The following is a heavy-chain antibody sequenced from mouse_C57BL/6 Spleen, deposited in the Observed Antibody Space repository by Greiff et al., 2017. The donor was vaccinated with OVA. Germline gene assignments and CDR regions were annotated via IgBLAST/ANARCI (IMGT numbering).Heavy chain of an antibody. CDR3: AREAITTVVEGFAY. D-gene: IGHD1-1*01. Sequence: EVQLQQSGPELVKPGASVKMSCKASGYTFTDYNMHWVKQSHGKSLEWIGYINPNNGGTSYNQKFKGKATLTVNKSSSTAYMELRSLTSEDSAVYYCAREAITTVVEGFAYWGQGTLVTVSA. CDR1: GYTFTDYN. V-gene: IGHV1-22*01. CDR2: INPNNGGT. J-gene: IGHJ3*01.